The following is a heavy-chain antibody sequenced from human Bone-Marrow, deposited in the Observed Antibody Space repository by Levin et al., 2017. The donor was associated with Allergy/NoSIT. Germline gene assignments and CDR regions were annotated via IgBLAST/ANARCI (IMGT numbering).Heavy chain of an antibody. D-gene: IGHD3-10*01. Sequence: SCAASGFTLKSYSTNWVRQAPGKGLEWVSSISTSSTSIFYGDSVKGRFTVSRDNAKNSLNLQMNSLRAEDTAVYYCARDRGDSSLDYWGQGTLVTVSS. J-gene: IGHJ4*02. CDR1: GFTLKSYS. V-gene: IGHV3-21*01. CDR2: ISTSSTSI. CDR3: ARDRGDSSLDY.